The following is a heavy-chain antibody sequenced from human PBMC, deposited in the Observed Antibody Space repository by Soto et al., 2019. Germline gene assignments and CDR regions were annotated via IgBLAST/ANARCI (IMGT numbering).Heavy chain of an antibody. CDR1: GYTFTNYW. CDR3: AASIFYYGMVV. J-gene: IGHJ6*02. V-gene: IGHV5-51*01. CDR2: IYPGDSDT. Sequence: AGESLKISCKGSGYTFTNYWIGWVRQMPGKGLEWMGIIYPGDSDTKYNPSFQGQVTISADKSITTTYLQWSSLKASDTAIYYCAASIFYYGMVVWGQGTTVTVSS.